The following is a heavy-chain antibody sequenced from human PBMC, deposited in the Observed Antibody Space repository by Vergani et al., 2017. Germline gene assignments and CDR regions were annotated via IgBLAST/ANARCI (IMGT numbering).Heavy chain of an antibody. CDR2: ISGSGGNT. Sequence: EVQLVESGGGLVQPGGSLRLSCTASGFTFSNYWMQWVRQAPGKGLMWVSAISGSGGNTFYTDSVKGRFTISRDNSKDTLYLQMNSLRVEDTAIYYCAKARDPNCKGGNCYSYYYGLDLWGQGTTVTVSS. V-gene: IGHV3-23*04. D-gene: IGHD2-21*01. J-gene: IGHJ6*02. CDR3: AKARDPNCKGGNCYSYYYGLDL. CDR1: GFTFSNYW.